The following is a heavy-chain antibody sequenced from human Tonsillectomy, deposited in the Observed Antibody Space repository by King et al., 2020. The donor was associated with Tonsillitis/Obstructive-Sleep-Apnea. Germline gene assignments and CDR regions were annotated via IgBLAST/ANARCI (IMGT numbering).Heavy chain of an antibody. J-gene: IGHJ3*01. V-gene: IGHV3-48*02. Sequence: VQLVESGGGLVQPGGSLRLSCAASGFTFSSYSMNWVRQAPGKGLEWVSYISSTGNTIYYADSMKGRFTISRDNAKNSLYLQMNSLRDEDTAVYYCARSITIFGIIIHRLNAFDFRGQGTMLTVS. CDR2: ISSTGNTI. CDR1: GFTFSSYS. D-gene: IGHD3-3*01. CDR3: ARSITIFGIIIHRLNAFDF.